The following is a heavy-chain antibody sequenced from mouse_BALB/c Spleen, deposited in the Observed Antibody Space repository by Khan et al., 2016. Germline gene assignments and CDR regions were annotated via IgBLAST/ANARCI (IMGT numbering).Heavy chain of an antibody. D-gene: IGHD4-1*01. CDR3: TRDLGRGRAYYFDY. CDR2: ISYDGTD. V-gene: IGHV3-6*02. CDR1: GYSITSDYY. Sequence: EVQLQESGPGLVKPSQSLSLTCSVTGYSITSDYYWNWIRQFPGNKLEWMGYISYDGTDNYNPSLKNRISITRDTSKNQFFLNLNSVTTEDTATYYCTRDLGRGRAYYFDYWGQGTTLTVSS. J-gene: IGHJ2*01.